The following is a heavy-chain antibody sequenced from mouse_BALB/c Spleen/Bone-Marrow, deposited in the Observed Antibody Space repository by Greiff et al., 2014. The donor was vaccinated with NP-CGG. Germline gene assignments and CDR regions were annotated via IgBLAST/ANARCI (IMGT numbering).Heavy chain of an antibody. V-gene: IGHV14-3*02. CDR3: ASYYYGSSLFAY. J-gene: IGHJ3*01. CDR1: GFNIKDTY. Sequence: VQLKESGAELVKPGASVKLSCTASGFNIKDTYMHWVKQRPEKGLEWIGRIDPANGNTKYDPKFQGKATITADTSSNTAYLQLNSLTSEDTAVYYCASYYYGSSLFAYWGQGTLVTVSA. D-gene: IGHD1-1*01. CDR2: IDPANGNT.